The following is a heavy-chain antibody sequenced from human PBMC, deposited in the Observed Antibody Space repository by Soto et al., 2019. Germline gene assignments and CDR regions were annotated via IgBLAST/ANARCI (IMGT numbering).Heavy chain of an antibody. CDR2: IIPIFGTA. J-gene: IGHJ6*02. CDR3: ARECCSGASCHSGYYYGMDV. Sequence: QVQLVQSGAEVKKPGSSVKVSCKASGGTFSSYAISWVRQAPGQGLEWMGGIIPIFGTANYAKKFQGRVTITADESTSTAYMELSSLRSEDTAVYYCARECCSGASCHSGYYYGMDVWGQGTTVTVSS. D-gene: IGHD2-15*01. V-gene: IGHV1-69*12. CDR1: GGTFSSYA.